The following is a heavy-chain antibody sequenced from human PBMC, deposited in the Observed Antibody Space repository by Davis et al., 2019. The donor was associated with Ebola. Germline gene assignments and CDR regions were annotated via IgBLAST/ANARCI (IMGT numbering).Heavy chain of an antibody. Sequence: PGGSLRLSCAASGFTFSSYAMHWVRQAPGKGLEWVANIKQDGSEKYYVDSVKGRFTISRDNSKNTLYLQMNSLRAEDTAVYYCFAFLLIPKGFDYWGQGTLVTVSS. V-gene: IGHV3-7*01. D-gene: IGHD3-9*01. CDR2: IKQDGSEK. CDR1: GFTFSSYA. J-gene: IGHJ4*02. CDR3: FAFLLIPKGFDY.